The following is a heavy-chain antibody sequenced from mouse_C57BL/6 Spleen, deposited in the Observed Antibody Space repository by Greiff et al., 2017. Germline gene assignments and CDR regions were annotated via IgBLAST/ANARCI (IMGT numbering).Heavy chain of an antibody. CDR2: ISYDGSN. CDR3: ARASMAGFAY. V-gene: IGHV3-6*01. CDR1: GYSITSGYY. J-gene: IGHJ3*01. D-gene: IGHD2-10*02. Sequence: EVKVEESGPGLVKPSQSLSLTCSVTGYSITSGYYWNWIRQFPGNKLEWMGYISYDGSNNYNPSLKNRISITRDTSKNQFFLKLNSVTTEDTATYYCARASMAGFAYWGQGTLVTVSA.